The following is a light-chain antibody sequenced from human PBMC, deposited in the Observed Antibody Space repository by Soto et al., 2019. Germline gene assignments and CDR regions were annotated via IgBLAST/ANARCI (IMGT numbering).Light chain of an antibody. CDR2: KAS. J-gene: IGKJ5*01. V-gene: IGKV1-5*03. CDR3: QQYNSYFT. CDR1: QSISSW. Sequence: DIQMNQPPPTLSASVGDRVTLTCRASQSISSWLAWYQQQPGKAPKLLIYKASSLESGVPSRLSGGGSGTEFTLTISSLQPDDFPTYYCQQYNSYFTFGGGTRLEIK.